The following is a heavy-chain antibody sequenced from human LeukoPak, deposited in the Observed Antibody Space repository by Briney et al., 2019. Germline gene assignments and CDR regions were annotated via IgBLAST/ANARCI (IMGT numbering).Heavy chain of an antibody. V-gene: IGHV3-48*04. D-gene: IGHD5-18*01. CDR2: ISSSSSTI. CDR3: ARDLSGIAGYTYGRGIDY. CDR1: GFTFSSYS. Sequence: GGSLRLSCAASGFTFSSYSMNWVRQAPGKGLEWVSYISSSSSTIYYADSVKGRFTISRDNAKNSLYLQMNSLRAEDTAVYYCARDLSGIAGYTYGRGIDYWGQGTLVTVSS. J-gene: IGHJ4*02.